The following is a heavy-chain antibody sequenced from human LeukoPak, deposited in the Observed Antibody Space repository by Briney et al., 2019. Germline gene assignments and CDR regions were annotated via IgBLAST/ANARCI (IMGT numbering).Heavy chain of an antibody. CDR1: GYTFTIYG. Sequence: ASVTVSFKASGYTFTIYGISWVRQAPGQGLEWMGWISAYNGNTNYAQKLQGRVTMTTDTSTSTAYMELRSLRSDDTAVYYCARGGRGYGYGRLDYWGQGTLVTVSS. J-gene: IGHJ4*02. CDR2: ISAYNGNT. CDR3: ARGGRGYGYGRLDY. V-gene: IGHV1-18*04. D-gene: IGHD5-18*01.